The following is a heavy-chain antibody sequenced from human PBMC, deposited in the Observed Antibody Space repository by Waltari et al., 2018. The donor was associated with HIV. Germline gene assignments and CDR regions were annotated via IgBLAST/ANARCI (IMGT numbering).Heavy chain of an antibody. D-gene: IGHD3-10*01. CDR3: ATEGISMVRGVYGMDV. J-gene: IGHJ6*02. CDR2: FDPEDGET. CDR1: GYNLTELS. Sequence: QVQLVQSGAEVKKPGASVEVSCKVSGYNLTELSMHWVRQAPGKGLGWMGGFDPEDGETIYAQKFQGRVTMTEDTSTDTAYMELSSLRSEDTAVYYCATEGISMVRGVYGMDVWGQGTTVTVSS. V-gene: IGHV1-24*01.